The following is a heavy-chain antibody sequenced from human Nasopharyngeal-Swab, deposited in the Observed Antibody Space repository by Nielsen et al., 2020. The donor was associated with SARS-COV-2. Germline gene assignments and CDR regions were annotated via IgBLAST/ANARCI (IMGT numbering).Heavy chain of an antibody. CDR3: ARENQEYANIWIDY. J-gene: IGHJ4*02. Sequence: ASVKVSCKASGYTFTSNVLNWVRQAPAQAPEYIVWISSKTGAPTYAQAFTGRFVISLDTSVSTTYLQISSLKADDTAVYYCARENQEYANIWIDYWGQGTQVTVSS. V-gene: IGHV7-4-1*02. D-gene: IGHD1-1*01. CDR1: GYTFTSNV. CDR2: ISSKTGAP.